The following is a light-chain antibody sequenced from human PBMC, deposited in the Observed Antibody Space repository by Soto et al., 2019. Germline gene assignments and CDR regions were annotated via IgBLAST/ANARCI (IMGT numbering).Light chain of an antibody. V-gene: IGLV1-40*01. CDR2: GNS. CDR3: LSYDSSRSAYI. J-gene: IGLJ1*01. CDR1: SSNIGAGYD. Sequence: HSVLTQPPSVSGAPGQRVTISCTGSSSNIGAGYDVHWYLQFPGTAPKLLIHGNSNRPSGVPDRFSGSKSGTSASLAITGLQAEDEADYYGLSYDSSRSAYIVGTGTEPTVL.